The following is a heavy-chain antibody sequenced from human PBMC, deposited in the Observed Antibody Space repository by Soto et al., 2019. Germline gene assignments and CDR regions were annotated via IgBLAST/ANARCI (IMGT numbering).Heavy chain of an antibody. J-gene: IGHJ4*02. V-gene: IGHV2-5*01. CDR2: IYWNDDK. CDR1: GFSLSTSGLG. CDR3: AHRPSGWYLFDY. D-gene: IGHD6-19*01. Sequence: SGPTLVNPTQALTLTCTFSGFSLSTSGLGVGWIRQPPGKALEWLALIYWNDDKRYSPSLKARLTITKDTSKNQVVLTMTNMDPVDTATYYCAHRPSGWYLFDYWGQGTLVTVSS.